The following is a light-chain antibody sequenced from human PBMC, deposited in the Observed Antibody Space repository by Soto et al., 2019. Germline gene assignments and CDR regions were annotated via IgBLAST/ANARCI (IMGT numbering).Light chain of an antibody. CDR3: QQYINWPRT. V-gene: IGKV3-15*01. J-gene: IGKJ1*01. Sequence: EIVLTQSPVTLSVSPGERVTLPCRASQRLSSNLAWYQQRPGQAPRLLIYGASIRATDIPARFIGSGSGTEFTLTISSLQSEDFAVYYCQQYINWPRTFGQGTKVGVK. CDR1: QRLSSN. CDR2: GAS.